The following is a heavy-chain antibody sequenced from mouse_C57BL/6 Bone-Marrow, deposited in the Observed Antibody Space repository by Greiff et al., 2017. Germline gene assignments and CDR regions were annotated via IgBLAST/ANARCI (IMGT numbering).Heavy chain of an antibody. CDR2: FHPYNDDT. J-gene: IGHJ2*01. D-gene: IGHD1-3*01. Sequence: VKLVESGAELVKPGASVKMSCKASGYTFTTYPIEWMKQNHGKSLEWIGNFHPYNDDTKYNEKFKGKATLTVEKSSNTVYLELSRLTSDDSAVXYCARRKSFFCCFDYWGQRNTRTVSS. CDR1: GYTFTTYP. CDR3: ARRKSFFCCFDY. V-gene: IGHV1-47*01.